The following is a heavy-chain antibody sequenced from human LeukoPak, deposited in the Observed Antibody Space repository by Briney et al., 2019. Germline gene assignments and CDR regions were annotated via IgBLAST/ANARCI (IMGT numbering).Heavy chain of an antibody. J-gene: IGHJ4*02. V-gene: IGHV4-38-2*02. CDR3: ARAYDFWSGYSPFDY. CDR1: GYSISSGYF. Sequence: PSETLSLTCTVSGYSISSGYFWGWIRQPPGKGLEWIGTIYNSGSTYYNASLKSRVTISVDTSKNQFSLKLSSVTAADTAVYYCARAYDFWSGYSPFDYWGQGTLVTVSS. CDR2: IYNSGST. D-gene: IGHD3-3*01.